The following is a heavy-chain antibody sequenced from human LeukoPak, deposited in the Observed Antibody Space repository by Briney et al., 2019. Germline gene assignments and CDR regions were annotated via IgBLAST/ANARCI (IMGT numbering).Heavy chain of an antibody. CDR1: GFTFSSYA. D-gene: IGHD3-3*01. CDR2: ISGSGGST. J-gene: IGHJ3*02. V-gene: IGHV3-23*01. CDR3: ARHGDFWSGYYTI. Sequence: GGSLRLSCAASGFTFSSYAMSWVRQAPGKGLEWVSAISGSGGSTYYADSVKGRFTISRDNSKNTLYLQMNSLRAEDTAVYYCARHGDFWSGYYTILGQGTMVTVSS.